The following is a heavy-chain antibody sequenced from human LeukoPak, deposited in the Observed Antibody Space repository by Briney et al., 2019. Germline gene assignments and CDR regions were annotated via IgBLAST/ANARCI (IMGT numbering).Heavy chain of an antibody. CDR1: ALTFSSYA. J-gene: IGHJ4*02. CDR2: ISGSGGST. V-gene: IGHV3-23*01. Sequence: GGSLRLSCEACALTFSSYAMSWVRQAPGKGLEWVSAISGSGGSTYFAGSVKGRFTISRDNAKNTLYLQMNSLRAEDTAVYYCAKRSSGDDYWGQGTLVTVSS. CDR3: AKRSSGDDY. D-gene: IGHD6-19*01.